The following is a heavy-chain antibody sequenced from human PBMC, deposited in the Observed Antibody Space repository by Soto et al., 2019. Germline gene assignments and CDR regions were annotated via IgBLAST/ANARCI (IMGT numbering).Heavy chain of an antibody. CDR1: GGSISSGGYY. CDR3: ARAEGYSYGPYYFDY. CDR2: IYYSGST. Sequence: SETLSLTCTVSGGSISSGGYYWSWIRQHPGKGLEWIGSIYYSGSTYYTPSLKSRVTISVDTSKKQFSLKLSSVTAADTAVYYCARAEGYSYGPYYFDYWGQGTLVTVSS. D-gene: IGHD5-18*01. V-gene: IGHV4-31*03. J-gene: IGHJ4*02.